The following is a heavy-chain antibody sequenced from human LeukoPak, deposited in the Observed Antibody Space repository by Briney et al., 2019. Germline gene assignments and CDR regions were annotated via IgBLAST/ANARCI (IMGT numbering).Heavy chain of an antibody. J-gene: IGHJ4*02. CDR1: GYTFTSYA. CDR3: ARAFRVGITTDY. Sequence: ASVKVSCKASGYTFTSYAMHWVRQAPGQRLEWMGWINAGNGNTKYSQKFQGRVTITRDTSASTAYMELSSLRSEDTAVYYCARAFRVGITTDYWGQGTLVTVSS. V-gene: IGHV1-3*01. CDR2: INAGNGNT. D-gene: IGHD3-22*01.